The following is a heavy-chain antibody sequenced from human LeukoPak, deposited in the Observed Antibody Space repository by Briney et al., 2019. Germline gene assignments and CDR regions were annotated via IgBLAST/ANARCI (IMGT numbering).Heavy chain of an antibody. CDR1: GFTFSSYA. Sequence: PGGSLRLSCEASGFTFSSYAMSWVRQAPGKGLEWVAAISGPAGSWDYADSVKGRFTVSRDNSKNTLSLQMNSLRAEDTATYYCAKKVGLVSAPLWYFDVWGQGTLVAVSS. D-gene: IGHD5/OR15-5a*01. CDR3: AKKVGLVSAPLWYFDV. V-gene: IGHV3-23*01. CDR2: ISGPAGSW. J-gene: IGHJ4*02.